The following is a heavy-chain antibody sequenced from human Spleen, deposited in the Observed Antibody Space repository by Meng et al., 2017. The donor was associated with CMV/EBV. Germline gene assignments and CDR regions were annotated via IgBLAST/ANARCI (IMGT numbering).Heavy chain of an antibody. D-gene: IGHD3-10*01. CDR1: GFTFSSYW. J-gene: IGHJ4*02. V-gene: IGHV3-74*01. Sequence: GESLKISCAASGFTFSSYWMHWVRQAPGKGLVWVSRINSDGSSTSYADSVKGRFTISRDNSKSTLYLQMNSLRAEDTAVYYCAREHYASGTYYPPGDYWGQGTLVTVSS. CDR3: AREHYASGTYYPPGDY. CDR2: INSDGSST.